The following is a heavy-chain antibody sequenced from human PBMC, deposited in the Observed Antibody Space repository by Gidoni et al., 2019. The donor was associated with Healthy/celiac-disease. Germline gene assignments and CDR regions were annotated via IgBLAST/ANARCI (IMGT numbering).Heavy chain of an antibody. CDR3: ARQGSTLPGDY. CDR1: GYSISSGYY. V-gene: IGHV4-38-2*01. Sequence: QVQLQESGPGLVKPSETLSLTCAVSGYSISSGYYWGWIRQPPGKGLEWIGSIYHSGSTYYNPSLKSRVTISVDTSKNQFSLKLSSVTAADTAVYYCARQGSTLPGDYWGQGTLVTVSS. CDR2: IYHSGST. J-gene: IGHJ4*02.